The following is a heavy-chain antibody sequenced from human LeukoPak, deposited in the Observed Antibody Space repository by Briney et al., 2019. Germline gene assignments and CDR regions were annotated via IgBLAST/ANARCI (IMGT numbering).Heavy chain of an antibody. Sequence: GGSLRLSCEASGFIFSDYFVNWVRLTPGKRLEWISYISVSGNTVHYAESVRGRFSISRDFAGNSVYLQMNSLRVDDTAVYYCSRGGCSTGAFDIWGQGTLVTVSS. CDR3: SRGGCSTGAFDI. D-gene: IGHD3-16*01. CDR2: ISVSGNTV. CDR1: GFIFSDYF. J-gene: IGHJ3*02. V-gene: IGHV3-11*04.